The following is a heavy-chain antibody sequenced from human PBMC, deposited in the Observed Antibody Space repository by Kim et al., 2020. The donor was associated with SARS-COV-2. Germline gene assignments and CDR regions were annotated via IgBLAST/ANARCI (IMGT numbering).Heavy chain of an antibody. D-gene: IGHD1-1*01. CDR3: ARQRNPRYYFDC. J-gene: IGHJ4*02. Sequence: NYTPPLKSRVTLSVDTSKNQFSLKLSSVTAADTAVYYCARQRNPRYYFDCWGQGTLVTVSS. V-gene: IGHV4-59*08.